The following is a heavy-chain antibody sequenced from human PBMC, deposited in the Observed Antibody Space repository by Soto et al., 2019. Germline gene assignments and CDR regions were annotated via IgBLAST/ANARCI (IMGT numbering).Heavy chain of an antibody. CDR2: IIPISGTT. D-gene: IGHD2-15*01. Sequence: QVQLVQSGAEVKKPGSSVKVSCKASGGTFSTHAIIWVRQAPGHGLEWMGGIIPISGTTYYTQTFQGRVTITADEPTSTAFMELSSLKSDDTAVFYCARGYCSGGNCYSGMDVWGQGTMVTVSS. J-gene: IGHJ6*02. V-gene: IGHV1-69*01. CDR1: GGTFSTHA. CDR3: ARGYCSGGNCYSGMDV.